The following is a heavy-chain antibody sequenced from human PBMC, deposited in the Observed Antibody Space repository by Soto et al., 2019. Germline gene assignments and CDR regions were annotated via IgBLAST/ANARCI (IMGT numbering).Heavy chain of an antibody. Sequence: PGESLKISCKGSGYRFTNYWIGWVRQMPGKGLEWMGIIYPGDSDTRYSPSFQGQVTISADKSINTAYLQWSSLKASDTAMYYCARLGGSGSFSAYYSDYWEKETLVTVAS. J-gene: IGHJ4*02. V-gene: IGHV5-51*01. CDR1: GYRFTNYW. D-gene: IGHD3-10*01. CDR2: IYPGDSDT. CDR3: ARLGGSGSFSAYYSDY.